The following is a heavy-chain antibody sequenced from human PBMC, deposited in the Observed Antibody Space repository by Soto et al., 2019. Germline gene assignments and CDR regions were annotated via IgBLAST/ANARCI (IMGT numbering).Heavy chain of an antibody. CDR1: GGSISSSSYY. CDR3: ARQGAGTTYYYYGMDV. V-gene: IGHV4-39*01. Sequence: SETLSLTCTVSGGSISSSSYYWGWIRQPPGKGLEWIGSIYYSGSTYYNPSLKSRVTISVDTSKNQFSLKLSSVTAADTAVYYCARQGAGTTYYYYGMDVWGQGTTVTAP. CDR2: IYYSGST. J-gene: IGHJ6*02. D-gene: IGHD1-7*01.